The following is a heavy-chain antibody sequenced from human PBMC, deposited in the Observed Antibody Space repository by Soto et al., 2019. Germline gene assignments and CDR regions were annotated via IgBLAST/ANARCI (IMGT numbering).Heavy chain of an antibody. CDR1: GFTFSSYA. V-gene: IGHV3-30-3*01. CDR3: SSSITMVRGVIPHYGMDV. Sequence: PGGSLRLSCAASGFTFSSYAMHWVRQAPGKGLEWVAVISYDGSNKYYADSVKGRFTISRDNSKNTLYLQMNSLRAEDTDVYYCSSSITMVRGVIPHYGMDVWGQGTTVTVSS. J-gene: IGHJ6*02. CDR2: ISYDGSNK. D-gene: IGHD3-10*01.